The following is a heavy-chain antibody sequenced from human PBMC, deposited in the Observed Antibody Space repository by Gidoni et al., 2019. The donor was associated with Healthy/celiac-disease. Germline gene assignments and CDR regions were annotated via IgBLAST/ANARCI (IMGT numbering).Heavy chain of an antibody. CDR3: ARSRYYYDSSGYPDAFDI. Sequence: EVQLVESGGGLVQPGGSLRLSCAASGFTFGSYAMNWVRQDPGKGLEWVSYISIRGSTIYYADSVKSRFTTSKDNAKNSLYLQMNSLRAEDTAVYYCARSRYYYDSSGYPDAFDIWGKGKMVTVSS. CDR2: ISIRGSTI. V-gene: IGHV3-48*03. CDR1: GFTFGSYA. D-gene: IGHD3-22*01. J-gene: IGHJ3*02.